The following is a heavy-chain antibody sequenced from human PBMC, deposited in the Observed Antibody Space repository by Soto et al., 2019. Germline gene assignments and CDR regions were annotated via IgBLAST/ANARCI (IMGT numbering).Heavy chain of an antibody. J-gene: IGHJ4*02. V-gene: IGHV4-61*01. CDR1: GGSVSSGSYY. CDR2: IYYSGST. CDR3: ARVRGYSYGGGAVLDY. Sequence: QVQLQESGPGLVKPSETLSLTCTVSGGSVSSGSYYWSWIRQPPGKGLEWIGYIYYSGSTNYNPSLKSRVTISVVTSKNQFSLKLSSVTAADTAVYYCARVRGYSYGGGAVLDYWGQGTLVTVSS. D-gene: IGHD5-18*01.